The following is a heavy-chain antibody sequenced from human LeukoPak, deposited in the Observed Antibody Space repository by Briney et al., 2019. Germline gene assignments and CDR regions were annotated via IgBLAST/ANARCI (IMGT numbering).Heavy chain of an antibody. CDR2: ISYDGSNK. CDR3: AREWTTNYAFDI. D-gene: IGHD4-17*01. Sequence: PGGSLRLSCAASGFTFSSYAMHWVRQAPGKGLEWVAFISYDGSNKFYADSVKGRFTISRDNSKNTLYLQMNSLRAEDTAVYYCAREWTTNYAFDIWGQGTMVTVSS. CDR1: GFTFSSYA. V-gene: IGHV3-30*04. J-gene: IGHJ3*02.